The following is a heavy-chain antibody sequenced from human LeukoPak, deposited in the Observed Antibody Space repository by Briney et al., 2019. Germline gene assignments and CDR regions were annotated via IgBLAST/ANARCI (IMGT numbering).Heavy chain of an antibody. CDR2: ISGSGGST. J-gene: IGHJ4*02. V-gene: IGHV3-23*01. Sequence: GGSLRLSCAASGFTFSSYSMNWVRQAPGKGLEWVSAISGSGGSTYYADSVKGRFTISRDNSKNTLYLQMNSLRAEDTAVYYCAKCRAAGDGGKYYFDYWGQGTLVTVSS. CDR3: AKCRAAGDGGKYYFDY. D-gene: IGHD4-23*01. CDR1: GFTFSSYS.